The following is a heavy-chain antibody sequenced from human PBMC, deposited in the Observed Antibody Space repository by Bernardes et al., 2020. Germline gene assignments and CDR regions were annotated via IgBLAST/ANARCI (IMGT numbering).Heavy chain of an antibody. Sequence: GGSLRLSCAASGFTFSDYYMSWIRQAPGKGLEWVSYISSSGSTIYYADSVKGRFTISRDNAKNSLYLQMNSLRAEDTAVYYCARDRKRITMVQGVIPYYYGMDVWGKGTTVTVSS. J-gene: IGHJ6*04. V-gene: IGHV3-11*01. CDR2: ISSSGSTI. CDR3: ARDRKRITMVQGVIPYYYGMDV. CDR1: GFTFSDYY. D-gene: IGHD3-10*01.